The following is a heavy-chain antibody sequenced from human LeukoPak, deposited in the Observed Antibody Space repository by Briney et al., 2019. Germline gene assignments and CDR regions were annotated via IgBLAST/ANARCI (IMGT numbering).Heavy chain of an antibody. CDR3: ARDIAVAASGAFDI. J-gene: IGHJ3*02. V-gene: IGHV1-3*01. Sequence: ASVKVSCKASGYTFTSYAMHWVRQAPGQRLEWMGWINAGNDNTKYSQKFQGRVTITRDTSASTAYMELSNLRSEDTAVYYCARDIAVAASGAFDIWGQGTMVTVSS. CDR2: INAGNDNT. CDR1: GYTFTSYA. D-gene: IGHD6-19*01.